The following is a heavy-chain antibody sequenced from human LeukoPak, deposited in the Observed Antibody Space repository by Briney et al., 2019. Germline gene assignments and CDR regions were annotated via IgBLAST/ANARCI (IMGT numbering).Heavy chain of an antibody. J-gene: IGHJ4*02. V-gene: IGHV1-2*02. CDR3: ATTQVYSSSWYLNY. Sequence: ASVKVSCKASGHTFTGYYMHWVRQAPGQGLEWMGWINPNSGGTNYAQKFQGRVTMTRDTSISTAYMELSRLRSDDTAVYYCATTQVYSSSWYLNYWGQGTLVTVSS. D-gene: IGHD6-13*01. CDR2: INPNSGGT. CDR1: GHTFTGYY.